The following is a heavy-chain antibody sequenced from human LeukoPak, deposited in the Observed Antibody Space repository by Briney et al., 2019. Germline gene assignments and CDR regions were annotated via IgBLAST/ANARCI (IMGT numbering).Heavy chain of an antibody. CDR3: AGGCSSTSCLTYFDY. J-gene: IGHJ4*02. V-gene: IGHV4-59*12. D-gene: IGHD2-2*01. CDR1: GGSISSYY. Sequence: SETLSLTCTVSGGSISSYYWSWIRQPPGKGLEWIGYIYYSGSTNYNPSLKSRVTISVDTSKNQFSLKLSSVTAADTAVYYCAGGCSSTSCLTYFDYWGQGTLVTVSS. CDR2: IYYSGST.